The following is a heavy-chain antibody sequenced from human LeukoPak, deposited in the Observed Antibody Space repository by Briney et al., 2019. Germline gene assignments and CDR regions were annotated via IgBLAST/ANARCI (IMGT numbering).Heavy chain of an antibody. V-gene: IGHV1-18*01. CDR1: GYTFTSYG. D-gene: IGHD2/OR15-2a*01. CDR2: ISAYNGNT. CDR3: ARGELDTGSHTNWFDP. Sequence: ASVKVSCKASGYTFTSYGISWVRQAPGQGLEWMGWISAYNGNTNYAQKFQGRVTITTDESTSTAYMELSSLRSEDTAVYYCARGELDTGSHTNWFDPRGQGTLVTVSS. J-gene: IGHJ5*02.